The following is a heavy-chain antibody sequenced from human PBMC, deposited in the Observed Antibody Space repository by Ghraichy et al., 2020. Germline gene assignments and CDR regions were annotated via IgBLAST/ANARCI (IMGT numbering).Heavy chain of an antibody. J-gene: IGHJ5*02. Sequence: SETLSLTCTVSGGSISTGGYYWNWIRQHPGKGLEWIGYIYYSGSTYYNPSLKSRVTISVDTSKSQFSLKLTSVTAADTAVYYCAAYQVLSWVGWFDPWGQGTLVTVSS. CDR3: AAYQVLSWVGWFDP. CDR2: IYYSGST. V-gene: IGHV4-31*03. D-gene: IGHD2-2*01. CDR1: GGSISTGGYY.